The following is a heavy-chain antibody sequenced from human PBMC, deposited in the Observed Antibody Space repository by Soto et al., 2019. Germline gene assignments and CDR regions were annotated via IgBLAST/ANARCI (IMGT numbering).Heavy chain of an antibody. CDR1: GGSFSGYY. Sequence: TSETLSLTCAVYGGSFSGYYWSWIRQPPGKGLEWIGEINHSGSTNYNPSLKSRVTISVDTSKNQFSLKLSSVTAADTAVYYCARGVITMVRGVRFDYWGQGTLVTVSS. D-gene: IGHD3-10*01. CDR3: ARGVITMVRGVRFDY. CDR2: INHSGST. J-gene: IGHJ4*02. V-gene: IGHV4-34*01.